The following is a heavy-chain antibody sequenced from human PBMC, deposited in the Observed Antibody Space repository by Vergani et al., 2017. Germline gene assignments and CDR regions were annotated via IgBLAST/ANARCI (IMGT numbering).Heavy chain of an antibody. J-gene: IGHJ4*02. CDR2: INNDGTTT. Sequence: EVQLLESGGGLVQPGGSLRLSCAASGFTFSSYAMSWVRQAPGKGLEWVSSINNDGTTTHYADSVKGRFTISRDNSKSTLYVQMNSLGAEDTAIYYCAKDSRRTSGWDYFDFWGQGTLVTVSS. V-gene: IGHV3-23*01. D-gene: IGHD6-19*01. CDR3: AKDSRRTSGWDYFDF. CDR1: GFTFSSYA.